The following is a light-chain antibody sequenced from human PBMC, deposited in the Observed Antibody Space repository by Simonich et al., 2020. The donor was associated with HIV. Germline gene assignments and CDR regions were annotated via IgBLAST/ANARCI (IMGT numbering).Light chain of an antibody. CDR1: QSVSRD. CDR2: GAS. Sequence: EIVMTQSPSTLSVSPGERATLYCRASQSVSRDLAWYQQKPGQAPRLLIYGASTRATGIPARFSGSGSGTEFTLTISSMQSEDFAVYYCQQYNNWPPITFGQGTRLEIK. V-gene: IGKV3-15*01. CDR3: QQYNNWPPIT. J-gene: IGKJ5*01.